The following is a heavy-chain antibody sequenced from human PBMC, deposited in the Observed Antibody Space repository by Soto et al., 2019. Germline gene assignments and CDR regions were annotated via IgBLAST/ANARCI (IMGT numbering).Heavy chain of an antibody. CDR3: AKDDSSGYYYEVDYYDY. D-gene: IGHD3-22*01. V-gene: IGHV3-23*01. Sequence: GASLRLSCAASGFTFSSYAMSWVRQAPGKGLEWVSAISGSGGSTYYADSVKGRFTISRDNAKKTLYLQMNSLRAEDTAVYYCAKDDSSGYYYEVDYYDYWGQGTLVTVSS. J-gene: IGHJ4*02. CDR2: ISGSGGST. CDR1: GFTFSSYA.